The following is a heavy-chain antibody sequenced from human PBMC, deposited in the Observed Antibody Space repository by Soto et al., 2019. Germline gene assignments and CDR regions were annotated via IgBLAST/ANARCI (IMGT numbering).Heavy chain of an antibody. D-gene: IGHD3-10*01. CDR3: ARGGTKGRGYGGGMDV. V-gene: IGHV1-3*01. Sequence: ASVKVSFKASGYTFTSYAMRWVRQAPGQRLEWMGWINAGNGNTKYSQKFQGRVTITRDTSASTAYMELSSLRSEDTAVFYFARGGTKGRGYGGGMDVWGQGTTVTVSS. CDR1: GYTFTSYA. CDR2: INAGNGNT. J-gene: IGHJ6*02.